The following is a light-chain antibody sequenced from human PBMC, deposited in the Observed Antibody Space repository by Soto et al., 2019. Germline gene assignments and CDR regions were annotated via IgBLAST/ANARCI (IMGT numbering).Light chain of an antibody. J-gene: IGLJ3*02. CDR1: SSDVGGYTY. V-gene: IGLV2-14*03. CDR3: ASDTSGTSWV. Sequence: QSALTQPASVSGSPGQSITISCTGTSSDVGGYTYVSWYQHHPGKAPKLMIYDVTNRHSGVSNRFSGSKSGNTASLTISGRHAEDEADYYCASDTSGTSWVFGGGTKLTVL. CDR2: DVT.